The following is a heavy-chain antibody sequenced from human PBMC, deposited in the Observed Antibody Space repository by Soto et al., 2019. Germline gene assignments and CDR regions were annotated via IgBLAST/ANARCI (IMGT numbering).Heavy chain of an antibody. J-gene: IGHJ4*02. CDR3: ARGRKVYTSTSYVD. CDR1: GVSFSGFS. D-gene: IGHD6-13*01. V-gene: IGHV4-34*01. CDR2: INHSGST. Sequence: SETLSLTCAVYGVSFSGFSWSWIRQPPGKGLEWIGEINHSGSTNYNPSFKSRVTISEDTSKNQFSLKLSSVTAADTAVYYCARGRKVYTSTSYVDWGQGTQVTV.